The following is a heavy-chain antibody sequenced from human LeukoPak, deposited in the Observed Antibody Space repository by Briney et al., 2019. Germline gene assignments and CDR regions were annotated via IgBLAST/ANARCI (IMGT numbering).Heavy chain of an antibody. D-gene: IGHD6-6*01. J-gene: IGHJ4*02. Sequence: GGSLRLSCTASGFTFSDYWMTWVRQAPGKGPEWVANIKQDGSQRYYVDSVRVRFTITRDNAKNSLFLQMNGLRAGDTAVYYCARRGGSSSRRSPIDYWGQGTLVTVSS. CDR3: ARRGGSSSRRSPIDY. V-gene: IGHV3-7*01. CDR1: GFTFSDYW. CDR2: IKQDGSQR.